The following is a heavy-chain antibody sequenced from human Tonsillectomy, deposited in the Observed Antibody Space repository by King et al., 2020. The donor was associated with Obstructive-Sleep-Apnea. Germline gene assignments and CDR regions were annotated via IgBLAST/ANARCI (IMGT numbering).Heavy chain of an antibody. CDR2: IRYDGSNK. CDR3: AKDLVRYQPTYNWFDP. Sequence: VQLVESGGGVVQPGGSLRLSCAASGFTFSSYGMHWVRQAPGKGLEWVAFIRYDGSNKYYADPVKGRLTISRDNSKNTLYLQMNSRRAEDTAVYYCAKDLVRYQPTYNWFDPWGQGTLVTVSS. CDR1: GFTFSSYG. J-gene: IGHJ5*02. D-gene: IGHD2-2*01. V-gene: IGHV3-30*02.